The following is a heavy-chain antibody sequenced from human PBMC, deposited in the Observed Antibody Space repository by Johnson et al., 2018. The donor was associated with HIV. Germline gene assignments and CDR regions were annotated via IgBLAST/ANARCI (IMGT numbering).Heavy chain of an antibody. CDR2: ICSNGCST. Sequence: QVQLVESGGGLVQPGGSLRLSCAASGFTFSSYSMHWVRQAPGKGLEYVSAICSNGCSTSYAYSVNGRFTISRDNSKNTVYLQMNRLRAEDTAVYHCAKDLYSSSWTNDAVDIWGQGTMVTVSS. V-gene: IGHV3-64*04. CDR1: GFTFSSYS. CDR3: AKDLYSSSWTNDAVDI. J-gene: IGHJ3*02. D-gene: IGHD6-13*01.